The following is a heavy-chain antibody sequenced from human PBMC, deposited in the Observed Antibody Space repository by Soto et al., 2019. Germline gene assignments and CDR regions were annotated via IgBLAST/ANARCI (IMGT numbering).Heavy chain of an antibody. CDR1: GGSISSSSYY. CDR2: IYYSGST. J-gene: IGHJ4*02. D-gene: IGHD6-19*01. CDR3: AKLAVAVL. V-gene: IGHV4-39*01. Sequence: QLQESGPGLVKPSETLSLTCTVSGGSISSSSYYWGWIRQPPGKGLEWIGSIYYSGSTYYNPSLKSRVTITVDTSRNQFSLSLSSVAAADTAVYYCAKLAVAVLWGQGTLVTVSS.